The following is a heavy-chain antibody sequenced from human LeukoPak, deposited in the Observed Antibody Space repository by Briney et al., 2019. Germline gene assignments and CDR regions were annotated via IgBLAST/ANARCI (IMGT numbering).Heavy chain of an antibody. CDR2: TSNGGST. CDR1: GGSIGSYY. J-gene: IGHJ5*02. Sequence: SETLSLTCTVSGGSIGSYYWSWIRQPPGKGLEWIGYTSNGGSTKYSPSLESRLSISVDTSKNQISLRLNSVTAADTAVYYCARHVAWLDNWFDPWGQGTLVTVSS. V-gene: IGHV4-59*08. D-gene: IGHD6-19*01. CDR3: ARHVAWLDNWFDP.